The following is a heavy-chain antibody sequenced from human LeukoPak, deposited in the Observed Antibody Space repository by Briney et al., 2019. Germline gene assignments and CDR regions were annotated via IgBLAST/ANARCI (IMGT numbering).Heavy chain of an antibody. CDR3: ARDPGGHFDY. V-gene: IGHV3-23*01. D-gene: IGHD4-23*01. CDR2: ISGSGAAT. Sequence: QPGGSLRLSCAASGFTFSSYAMNWVRQAPGKGLEWVSGISGSGAATYYADSLKGRFTISRDNSKNTLYLQMNSLRAEDTAVYYCARDPGGHFDYWGQGTLVTVSS. J-gene: IGHJ4*02. CDR1: GFTFSSYA.